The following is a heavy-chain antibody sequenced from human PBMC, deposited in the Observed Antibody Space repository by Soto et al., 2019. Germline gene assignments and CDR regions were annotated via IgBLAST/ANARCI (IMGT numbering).Heavy chain of an antibody. J-gene: IGHJ6*03. CDR1: GFTFGDYA. D-gene: IGHD4-17*01. Sequence: GGSLRLSCTASGFTFGDYAMSWFRQAPGKGLEWVGFIRSKAYGGTTEYAASVKGRFTISRDDSKSIAYLQMNSLKTEDTAVYYCTRDAQKVTTENTYYYYYYMDVWGKGTTVTVSS. V-gene: IGHV3-49*03. CDR3: TRDAQKVTTENTYYYYYYMDV. CDR2: IRSKAYGGTT.